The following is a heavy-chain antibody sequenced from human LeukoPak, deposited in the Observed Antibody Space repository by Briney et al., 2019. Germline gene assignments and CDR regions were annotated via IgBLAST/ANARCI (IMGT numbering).Heavy chain of an antibody. CDR1: GFTFSSYG. D-gene: IGHD2-2*01. Sequence: AGGSLRLSCAASGFTFSSYGMHWVRQAPGKGLEWVAVIWYDGSNKYYADSVKGRFTISRDNSKNTVYLQMNSLRAEDTAVYYCARDHYCSSTSCYGGPGYYYGMDVWGQGTTVTVSS. J-gene: IGHJ6*02. CDR3: ARDHYCSSTSCYGGPGYYYGMDV. V-gene: IGHV3-33*01. CDR2: IWYDGSNK.